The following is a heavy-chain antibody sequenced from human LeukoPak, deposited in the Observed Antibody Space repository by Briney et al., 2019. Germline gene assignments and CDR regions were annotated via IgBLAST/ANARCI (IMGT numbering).Heavy chain of an antibody. CDR2: IYYSGST. V-gene: IGHV4-59*11. CDR3: VRVGYRYVINDWSRTGLGAYPTKYYYHMDV. D-gene: IGHD5-18*01. Sequence: PSETLSLTCTVSGGSISSHYWSWIRQPPGKGLEWIGYIYYSGSTNYNPSLKSRVTISVDTSKNQFSLKLSSVAAADTAVYFCVRVGYRYVINDWSRTGLGAYPTKYYYHMDVWDKGATVTVSS. J-gene: IGHJ6*03. CDR1: GGSISSHY.